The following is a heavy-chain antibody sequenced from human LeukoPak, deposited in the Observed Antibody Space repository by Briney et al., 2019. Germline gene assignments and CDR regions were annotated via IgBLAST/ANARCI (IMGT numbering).Heavy chain of an antibody. CDR3: ARDRYYDFWSGYDYNWFDP. J-gene: IGHJ5*02. V-gene: IGHV4-39*07. Sequence: RPSQTLSLTCTVSGGSISSSSYYWGWIRQPPGKGLEWIGSIYYSGSTYYNPSLKSRVTISVDTSKNQFSLKLSSVTAADTAVYYCARDRYYDFWSGYDYNWFDPWGQGTLVTVSS. CDR1: GGSISSSSYY. D-gene: IGHD3-3*01. CDR2: IYYSGST.